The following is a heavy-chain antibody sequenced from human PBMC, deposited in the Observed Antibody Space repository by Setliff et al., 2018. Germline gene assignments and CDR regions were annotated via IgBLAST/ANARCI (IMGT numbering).Heavy chain of an antibody. Sequence: NPSETLSLTCSVSGGSISSYYWSWIRQPPGKGLEWIGYIYTRGSTNYNPSLQSRVTISVDTAKKQFSQKLNSVTAADTAIYYCARGGGRIRQLGATGVHTFDIWGQGTMVTVSS. V-gene: IGHV4-4*08. D-gene: IGHD1-1*01. CDR1: GGSISSYY. CDR2: IYTRGST. J-gene: IGHJ3*02. CDR3: ARGGGRIRQLGATGVHTFDI.